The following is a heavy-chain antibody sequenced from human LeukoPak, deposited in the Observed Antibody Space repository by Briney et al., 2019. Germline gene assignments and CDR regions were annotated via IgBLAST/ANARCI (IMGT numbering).Heavy chain of an antibody. Sequence: EASVKVSCKASGYTFSGYYIHWVRQAPGQGLEWMGLIKPDSGDTNYAQNFRGRVTMTGDTSITTAYMELNRLTSDDTAVYYCVRDRPHNWFDPWGQGTLVTVSS. V-gene: IGHV1-2*02. CDR2: IKPDSGDT. J-gene: IGHJ5*02. CDR3: VRDRPHNWFDP. CDR1: GYTFSGYY.